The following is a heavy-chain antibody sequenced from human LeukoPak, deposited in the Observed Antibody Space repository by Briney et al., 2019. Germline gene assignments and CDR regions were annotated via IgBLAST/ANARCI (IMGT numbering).Heavy chain of an antibody. CDR2: IYYSGST. V-gene: IGHV4-39*01. Sequence: PSETLSLTYTVSGGSISISSYYWGWIRQPPGKGLEWIGSIYYSGSTYYNPSLKSRVTISVDTSKNQFSLKLSSVTAADTAVYYCVRQEWELIIDYWGQGILVTVSS. D-gene: IGHD1-26*01. J-gene: IGHJ4*02. CDR3: VRQEWELIIDY. CDR1: GGSISISSYY.